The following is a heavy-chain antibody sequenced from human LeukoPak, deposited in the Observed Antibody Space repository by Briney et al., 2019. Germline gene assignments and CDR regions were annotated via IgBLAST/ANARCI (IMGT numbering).Heavy chain of an antibody. CDR2: IWYDGSNK. Sequence: GGSLRLSCAASGFTFSSYGMHWVRQAPGKGREWVAVIWYDGSNKYYADSVKGRFTISRDNSKNTLYLQMNSLRAEDTAVYYCARDHAGAFDYWGQGTLVTVSS. V-gene: IGHV3-33*01. CDR1: GFTFSSYG. D-gene: IGHD1-26*01. CDR3: ARDHAGAFDY. J-gene: IGHJ4*02.